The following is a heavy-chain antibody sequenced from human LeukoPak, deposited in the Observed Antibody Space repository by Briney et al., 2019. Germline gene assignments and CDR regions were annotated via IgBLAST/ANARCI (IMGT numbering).Heavy chain of an antibody. D-gene: IGHD3-9*01. Sequence: GGSLRLSCAASGFTFSSYAMSWFRQAPGKGLEWVSAISGSGGSTYYADSVKGRFTISRDNSKNTLYLQMNSLRAEDTAIYYCATLSSTYDILTGYPMLDYWGQGTLVTVSS. J-gene: IGHJ4*02. CDR3: ATLSSTYDILTGYPMLDY. CDR1: GFTFSSYA. CDR2: ISGSGGST. V-gene: IGHV3-23*01.